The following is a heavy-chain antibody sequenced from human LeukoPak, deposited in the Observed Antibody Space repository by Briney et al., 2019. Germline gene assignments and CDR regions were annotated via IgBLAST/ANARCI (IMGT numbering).Heavy chain of an antibody. CDR1: GGSISSDY. D-gene: IGHD6-13*01. CDR3: AREGYSSSYYYYYGMDV. Sequence: SETLSLTCTVSGGSISSDYWSWIRQPAGKGLEWIGCIYTSGSTNYNPSLKSRVTMSVDTSKNQFSLKLSSVIAADTAVYYCAREGYSSSYYYYYGMDVWGQGTTVTVSS. V-gene: IGHV4-4*07. J-gene: IGHJ6*02. CDR2: IYTSGST.